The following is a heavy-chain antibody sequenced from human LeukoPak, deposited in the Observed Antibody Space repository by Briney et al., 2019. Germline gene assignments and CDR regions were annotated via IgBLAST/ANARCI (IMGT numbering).Heavy chain of an antibody. CDR3: ARIDYRSPYFFDY. D-gene: IGHD4-11*01. CDR1: GFSLSTSGMC. Sequence: ESGPTLVNPTQTLTLTRTFSGFSLSTSGMCVSWIRQPPGKALEWLARIDWDDDKYYSTSLETRLTISKDTSKNQVVLTMTNMDPLDTATYYCARIDYRSPYFFDYWGQGTLVTVSS. J-gene: IGHJ4*02. CDR2: IDWDDDK. V-gene: IGHV2-70*11.